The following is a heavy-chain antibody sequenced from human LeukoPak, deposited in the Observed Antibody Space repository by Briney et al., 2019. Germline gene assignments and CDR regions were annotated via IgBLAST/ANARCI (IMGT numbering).Heavy chain of an antibody. V-gene: IGHV1-2*02. CDR3: ARDLTPRQLRYFDWLLGGVSDY. CDR2: INPNSGGT. Sequence: GASVKVSCKASGHTFTGYYMHWVRQAPGQGLEWMGWINPNSGGTNYAQKFQGRVTMTRDTSISTAYMELSRLRSDDTAVYYCARDLTPRQLRYFDWLLGGVSDYWGQGTLVTVSS. D-gene: IGHD3-9*01. CDR1: GHTFTGYY. J-gene: IGHJ4*02.